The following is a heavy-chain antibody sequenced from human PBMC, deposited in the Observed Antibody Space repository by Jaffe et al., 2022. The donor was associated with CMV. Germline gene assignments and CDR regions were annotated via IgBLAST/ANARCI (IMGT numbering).Heavy chain of an antibody. CDR2: ISGLGDRI. CDR1: GFTFSNYA. Sequence: EVQLVESGGDLVQPGGSLRLSCAASGFTFSNYAMIWVRQAPGKGLEWVSSISGLGDRIHYPDSVKGRFTISRDNSKSTLYLQMNSLRAEDTAIYYCTKSDCDSYGCRLIDYWGQGILVTVSS. V-gene: IGHV3-23*04. D-gene: IGHD3-22*01. J-gene: IGHJ4*02. CDR3: TKSDCDSYGCRLIDY.